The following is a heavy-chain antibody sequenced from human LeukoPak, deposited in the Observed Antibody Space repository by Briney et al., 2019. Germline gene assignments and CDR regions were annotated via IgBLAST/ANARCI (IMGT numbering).Heavy chain of an antibody. CDR2: ISSGGTYE. CDR3: ARDSTYYYDSGSSGPHYFDN. CDR1: GFTFSNYA. D-gene: IGHD3-10*01. J-gene: IGHJ4*02. V-gene: IGHV3-30*01. Sequence: GGSLRLSCAASGFTFSNYAMHWVRQAPGKGLEWVSLISSGGTYEYYADSAKGRFTISRDNSKNTLYLQLNSLRAEDTAVYYCARDSTYYYDSGSSGPHYFDNWGQGTLVTVSS.